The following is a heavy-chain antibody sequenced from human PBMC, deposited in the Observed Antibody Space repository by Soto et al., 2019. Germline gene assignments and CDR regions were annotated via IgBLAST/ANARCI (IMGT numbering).Heavy chain of an antibody. CDR2: IIPIFGTA. V-gene: IGHV1-69*13. CDR1: GGTFSSYA. D-gene: IGHD6-19*01. CDR3: AREGSIAVAHGAFDI. Sequence: ASVKVSCKASGGTFSSYAISWVRQAPVQGLEWMGGIIPIFGTANYAQKFQGRVTITADESTSTAYMELSSLRSEDTAVYYCAREGSIAVAHGAFDIWGQGTMVTVSS. J-gene: IGHJ3*02.